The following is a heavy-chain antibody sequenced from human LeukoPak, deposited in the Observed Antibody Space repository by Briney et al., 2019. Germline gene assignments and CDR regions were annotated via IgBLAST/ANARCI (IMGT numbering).Heavy chain of an antibody. CDR3: ARDRATAAFDI. CDR1: GFTVSSNY. CDR2: ISSSSSTI. D-gene: IGHD5-12*01. Sequence: GGSLRLSCAASGFTVSSNYMSWVRQAPGKGLEWVSYISSSSSTIYYADSVKGRFTISRDNAKNSLYLQMNSLRAEDTAVYYCARDRATAAFDIWGQGTMVTVSS. J-gene: IGHJ3*02. V-gene: IGHV3-48*01.